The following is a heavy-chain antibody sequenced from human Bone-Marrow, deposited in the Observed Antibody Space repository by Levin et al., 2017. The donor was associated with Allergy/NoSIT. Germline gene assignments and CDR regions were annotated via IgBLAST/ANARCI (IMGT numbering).Heavy chain of an antibody. Sequence: PAASVKVSCMASGDTFTSYFMHWVRQAPGQGLEWMGMINTNDGGTSYSQRFQGRFTMTRDTSTRTLYMELSSLRSDDTAVYYCAREGGARTLNYFEHWGQGTLVTVSS. CDR3: AREGGARTLNYFEH. CDR2: INTNDGGT. V-gene: IGHV1-46*01. CDR1: GDTFTSYF. J-gene: IGHJ1*01. D-gene: IGHD1-26*01.